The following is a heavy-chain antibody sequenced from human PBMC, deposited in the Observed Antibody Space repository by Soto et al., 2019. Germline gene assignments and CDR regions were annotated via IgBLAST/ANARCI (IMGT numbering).Heavy chain of an antibody. CDR3: ARGGRRASSRPDYN. CDR1: AGSLSGYY. V-gene: IGHV4-34*01. Sequence: PSVTLSLTGAAYAGSLSGYYWSWTRQPPGKVVEWIGEIQHSGRTNYNPSLKSRDTISVYTSKNQFSLKLGSLTAADTAVYYFARGGRRASSRPDYNWRQRTLFTVCS. J-gene: IGHJ4*02. D-gene: IGHD2-2*01. CDR2: IQHSGRT.